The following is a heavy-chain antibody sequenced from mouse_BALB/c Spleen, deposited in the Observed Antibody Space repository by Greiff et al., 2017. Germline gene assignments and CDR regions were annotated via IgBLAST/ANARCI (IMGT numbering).Heavy chain of an antibody. D-gene: IGHD2-3*01. J-gene: IGHJ2*01. Sequence: EVQLVESGGGLVKPGGSLKLSCAASGFTFSSYAMSWVRQSPEKRLEWVAEISSGGSYTYYPDTVTGRFTISRDNAKNTLYLEMSSLRSEDTAMYYCARVGGYYYFDYWGQGTTLTVSS. CDR2: ISSGGSYT. V-gene: IGHV5-9-4*01. CDR3: ARVGGYYYFDY. CDR1: GFTFSSYA.